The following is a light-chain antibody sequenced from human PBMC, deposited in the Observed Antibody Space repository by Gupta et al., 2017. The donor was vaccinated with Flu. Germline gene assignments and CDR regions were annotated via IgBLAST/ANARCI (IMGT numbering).Light chain of an antibody. V-gene: IGLV2-18*02. Sequence: NSVCWYQHPPGAAPKLRLYEVSARASGVPDRFSGSKSGNTASLTIAGLQAEGEADYYCTSYAGSGTWINFGGGTKLTVL. J-gene: IGLJ2*01. CDR3: TSYAGSGTWIN. CDR1: NS. CDR2: EVS.